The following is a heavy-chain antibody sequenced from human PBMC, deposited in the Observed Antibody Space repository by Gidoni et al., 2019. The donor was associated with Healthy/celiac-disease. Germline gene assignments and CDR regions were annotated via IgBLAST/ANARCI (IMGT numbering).Heavy chain of an antibody. CDR3: ARAPEAYGSGYYYQDV. D-gene: IGHD3-10*01. J-gene: IGHJ6*03. Sequence: EWVAVISYDGSNKYYADSVKGRFTISRDNSKNTLYLQMNSLRAEDTAVYYCARAPEAYGSGYYYQDVWGQGTTVTVSS. CDR2: ISYDGSNK. V-gene: IGHV3-30-3*01.